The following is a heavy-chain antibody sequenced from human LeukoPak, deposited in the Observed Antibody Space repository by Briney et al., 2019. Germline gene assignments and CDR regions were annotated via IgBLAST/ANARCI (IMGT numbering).Heavy chain of an antibody. V-gene: IGHV4-59*08. D-gene: IGHD2-8*02. CDR2: IYYTGNT. CDR1: GGSISSSY. J-gene: IGHJ5*02. CDR3: ARRVIMSATGVPDTWLDP. Sequence: NSSETLSLTCTVSGGSISSSYWSWIRQPPGKGLEWIGYIYYTGNTNYNPSLKSRVTISVDTSKKQFSLNLSSVTAADTAVYYCARRVIMSATGVPDTWLDPWGQGILVTVSS.